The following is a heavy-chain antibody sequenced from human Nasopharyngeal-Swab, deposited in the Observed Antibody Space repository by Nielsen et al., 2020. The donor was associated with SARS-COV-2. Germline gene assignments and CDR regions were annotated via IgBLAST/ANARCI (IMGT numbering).Heavy chain of an antibody. V-gene: IGHV3-7*01. Sequence: GESLKISCAASGFTFSSYSMNWVRQAPGKGLEWVANIKQDGSKKYYVDSVKGRFTISRDNAKNSLFLQMNSLRAEDTAVYYCARDSGSYRYFDYWGQGTLVTVSS. CDR1: GFTFSSYS. CDR3: ARDSGSYRYFDY. D-gene: IGHD1-26*01. CDR2: IKQDGSKK. J-gene: IGHJ4*02.